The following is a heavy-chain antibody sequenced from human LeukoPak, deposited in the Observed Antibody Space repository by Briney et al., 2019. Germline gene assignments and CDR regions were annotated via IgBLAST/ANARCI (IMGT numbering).Heavy chain of an antibody. CDR1: GFTFSSYG. J-gene: IGHJ4*02. CDR3: ARDRGYTYGHPFDY. Sequence: GGSLRLSCAASGFTFSSYGMHWVRQAPGKGLEWVTLIWSDGSNKYFVDSVKGQFTISRDNSKNTLYLQMNSLRAEDTAVYYCARDRGYTYGHPFDYWGQGSLVTVSS. D-gene: IGHD5-18*01. CDR2: IWSDGSNK. V-gene: IGHV3-33*01.